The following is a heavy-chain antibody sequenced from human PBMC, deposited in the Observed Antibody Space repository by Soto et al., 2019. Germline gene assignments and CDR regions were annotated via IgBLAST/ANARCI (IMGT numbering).Heavy chain of an antibody. D-gene: IGHD1-1*01. CDR1: GFTFSSYA. Sequence: GSLRLSCAASGFTFSSYAMHWVRQAPGKGLEWVAVISYDGSNKYYADSVKGRFTISRDNSKNTLYLQMNSLRAEDTAVYYCARDRTTQGGFDYWGQGTLVTVSS. J-gene: IGHJ4*02. CDR3: ARDRTTQGGFDY. V-gene: IGHV3-30-3*01. CDR2: ISYDGSNK.